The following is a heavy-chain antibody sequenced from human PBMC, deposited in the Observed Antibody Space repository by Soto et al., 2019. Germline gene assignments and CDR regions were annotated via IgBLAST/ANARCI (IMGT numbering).Heavy chain of an antibody. V-gene: IGHV4-34*01. CDR1: VGSFSPYY. Sequence: ASETLSLTCAVYVGSFSPYYWTWIRQPPGKGLEWIGEIYYTGGTNYNPSLKSRVTMSVDTSKNRASLNLTSLTAADTAIYYCTRANWYSEYWGQGTLVTVSS. D-gene: IGHD7-27*01. CDR3: TRANWYSEY. J-gene: IGHJ4*02. CDR2: IYYTGGT.